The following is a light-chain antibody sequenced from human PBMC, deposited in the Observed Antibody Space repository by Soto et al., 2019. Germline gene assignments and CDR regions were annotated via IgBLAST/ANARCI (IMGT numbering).Light chain of an antibody. CDR1: SSDVGGYNY. V-gene: IGLV2-11*01. Sequence: QSALTQPRSVSGSPGQSVAISCPGTSSDVGGYNYVSWYQQHPDKAPKLIIYDVTTRPSGVPDRFSGSRSGNTASLTISGLQAEDEADYFCCSYAGSYSYVFGTGTKVTVL. CDR2: DVT. J-gene: IGLJ1*01. CDR3: CSYAGSYSYV.